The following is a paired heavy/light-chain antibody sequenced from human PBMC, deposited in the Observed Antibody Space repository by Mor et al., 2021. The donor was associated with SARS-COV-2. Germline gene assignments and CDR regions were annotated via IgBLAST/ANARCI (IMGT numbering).Heavy chain of an antibody. CDR3: ARDPGYCDSTGCRPTYYYYSGMDV. Sequence: QVQLVQSGAEVKKPGSSVKVSCKASGGTFSNYAISWVRQAPGQGPEWMGGIIPISGTANYAQKFQGRVTITADESTSTAYMELSSLRSEDTAMYYCARDPGYCDSTGCRPTYYYYSGMDVWGQGTTVTVSS. V-gene: IGHV1-69*01. D-gene: IGHD2-2*01. CDR2: IIPISGTA. CDR1: GGTFSNYA. J-gene: IGHJ6*02.
Light chain of an antibody. CDR3: MQALQTPPT. CDR2: LGS. V-gene: IGKV2-28*01. J-gene: IGKJ5*01. Sequence: DIVMTQSPLSLPVTPGEPASISCRSSQSLLHSNGYKYLDWYLQKPGQSPQLLIYLGSNRASGVPDRFSGSGSGTDFTLKISRVEAEDVGVYYCMQALQTPPTFGQGTRLEIK. CDR1: QSLLHSNGYKY.